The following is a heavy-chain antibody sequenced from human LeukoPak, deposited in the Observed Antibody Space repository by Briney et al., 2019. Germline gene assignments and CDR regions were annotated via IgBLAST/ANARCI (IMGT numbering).Heavy chain of an antibody. V-gene: IGHV4-34*01. CDR3: ARDTGRGAFDI. CDR2: INHSGST. J-gene: IGHJ3*02. Sequence: PSETLSLTCAVYGGSFSGYYWSWIRQPPGKGLEWIGEINHSGSTNYNPSLKSRVTISVDTSKNQFSLKLSSVTAADTAAYYCARDTGRGAFDIWGQGTMVTVSS. D-gene: IGHD5-24*01. CDR1: GGSFSGYY.